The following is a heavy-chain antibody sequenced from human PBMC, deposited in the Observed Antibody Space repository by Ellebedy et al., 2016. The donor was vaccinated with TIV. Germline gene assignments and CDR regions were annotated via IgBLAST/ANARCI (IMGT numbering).Heavy chain of an antibody. D-gene: IGHD6-13*01. J-gene: IGHJ4*02. V-gene: IGHV3-74*01. CDR1: GFTFSSHW. CDR2: VNRDGSIT. Sequence: PGGSLRLSCAASGFTFSSHWMHWVRQAPGKGLVWVSRVNRDGSITNSADSVKGRFTISRDNAKNTLYLQMNSLRAEDTAVYYCARGGGIAVVGEFDYWGQGTLVTVSS. CDR3: ARGGGIAVVGEFDY.